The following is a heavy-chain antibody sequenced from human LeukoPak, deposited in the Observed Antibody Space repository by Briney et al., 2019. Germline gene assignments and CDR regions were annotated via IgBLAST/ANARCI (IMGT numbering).Heavy chain of an antibody. Sequence: ASVKVSCEASGGTFSSYAISWVRQAPGQGLEWMGGIIPIFGTANYAQKFQGRVTITTDESTSTAYMELSSLRSEDTAVYYCASLSIAAAATSYYHYYMDVWGKGTTVTVSS. CDR2: IIPIFGTA. J-gene: IGHJ6*03. CDR1: GGTFSSYA. V-gene: IGHV1-69*05. CDR3: ASLSIAAAATSYYHYYMDV. D-gene: IGHD6-13*01.